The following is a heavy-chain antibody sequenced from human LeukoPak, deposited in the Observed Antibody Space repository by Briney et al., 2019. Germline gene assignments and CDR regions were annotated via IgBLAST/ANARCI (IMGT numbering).Heavy chain of an antibody. D-gene: IGHD3-3*01. CDR2: MNPNSGNT. V-gene: IGHV1-8*01. J-gene: IGHJ6*03. Sequence: ASVKVPCKASGYTFTSYDINWVRQATGQGLEWMGWMNPNSGNTGYAQKFQGRVTMTRNTSISTAYMELSSLRSEDTAVYYCARTSAHDFWSGYSRYYYYYMDVWGKGTTVTVSS. CDR1: GYTFTSYD. CDR3: ARTSAHDFWSGYSRYYYYYMDV.